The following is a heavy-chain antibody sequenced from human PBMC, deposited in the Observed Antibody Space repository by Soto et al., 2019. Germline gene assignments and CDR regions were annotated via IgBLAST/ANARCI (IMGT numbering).Heavy chain of an antibody. J-gene: IGHJ3*02. V-gene: IGHV1-18*01. D-gene: IGHD6-19*01. CDR1: GYTFTSYG. CDR2: ITSYNGNT. CDR3: ARSRSGWYDAFDI. Sequence: ASVKVSCKASGYTFTSYGIYWVRQAPGQGLEWMGWITSYNGNTNYAQRLQDRVTMTTDTSTSTAYMELRSLRSDDTAVYYCARSRSGWYDAFDIWGQGTMVT.